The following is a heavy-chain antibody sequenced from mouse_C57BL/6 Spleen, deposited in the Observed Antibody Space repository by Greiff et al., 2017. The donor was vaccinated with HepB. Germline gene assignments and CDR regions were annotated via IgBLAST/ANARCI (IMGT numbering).Heavy chain of an antibody. CDR2: IYPGDGDT. J-gene: IGHJ3*01. V-gene: IGHV1-82*01. CDR3: ARCDGYYEGCFAY. CDR1: GYAFSSSW. D-gene: IGHD2-3*01. Sequence: QVQLQQSGPELVKPGASVKISCKASGYAFSSSWMNWVKQRPGKGLEWIGRIYPGDGDTNYNGKFKGKATLTADKSSSTAYMQLISLTSEDSAVYFCARCDGYYEGCFAYWGQGTLVTVSA.